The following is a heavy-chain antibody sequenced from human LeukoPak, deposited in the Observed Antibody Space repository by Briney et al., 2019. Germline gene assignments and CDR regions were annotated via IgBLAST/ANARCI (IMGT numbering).Heavy chain of an antibody. D-gene: IGHD2-8*01. V-gene: IGHV4-34*01. CDR2: INHNGST. J-gene: IGHJ6*03. CDR1: GGSFSGYY. CDR3: ARDIRSHNGPGGYYYYYMDV. Sequence: SETLSLTCAVSGGSFSGYYWSWIRQPPGKGLEWIWEINHNGSTNYNPSLKSRVTISVDTSKNQFSLKLSSGTAADTAVYHCARDIRSHNGPGGYYYYYMDVWGKGTTVTVSS.